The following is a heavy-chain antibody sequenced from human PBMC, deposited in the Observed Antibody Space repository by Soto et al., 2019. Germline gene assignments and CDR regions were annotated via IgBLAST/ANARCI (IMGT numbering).Heavy chain of an antibody. V-gene: IGHV3-23*01. CDR1: GFTFATYT. Sequence: QLLESGGGLVQPGGSLRLSCAASGFTFATYTMNWVRQAPGKGLEWVSGIYGSGDSTFYADSVKGRFTISRDNSKNTLYLQMNSLRAEDTAVDYCAKDARPDGYWDFDHGGQGTLVTVSS. D-gene: IGHD5-12*01. J-gene: IGHJ4*02. CDR2: IYGSGDST. CDR3: AKDARPDGYWDFDH.